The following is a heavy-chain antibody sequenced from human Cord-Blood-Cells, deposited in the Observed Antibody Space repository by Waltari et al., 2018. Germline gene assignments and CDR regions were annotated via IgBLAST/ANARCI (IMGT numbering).Heavy chain of an antibody. V-gene: IGHV1-69*01. D-gene: IGHD2-21*02. J-gene: IGHJ3*02. CDR2: IIPICGTA. CDR1: GGTFSSYA. Sequence: QVQLVQSGAEVKKPGSSVKVSCKASGGTFSSYAISWVRQAPGQGLEWMGGIIPICGTANYAQKFRGRVTISADESTSTAYMELSSLRSEDTAVYYCARDQYCGGDCYAFDIWGQGTMVTVSS. CDR3: ARDQYCGGDCYAFDI.